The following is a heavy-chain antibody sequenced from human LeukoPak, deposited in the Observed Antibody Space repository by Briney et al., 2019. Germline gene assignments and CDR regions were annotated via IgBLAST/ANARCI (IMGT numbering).Heavy chain of an antibody. J-gene: IGHJ4*02. D-gene: IGHD2-15*01. V-gene: IGHV1-18*01. CDR1: GYIFAHNG. CDR3: ARDQGGIDY. CDR2: ISAYNGDT. Sequence: ASVKVSCKTSGYIFAHNGISWVRQAPGQGPEWMGWISAYNGDTNYAQNFQGRVTMTRDTSTSTVYMELSSLRSEDTAVYYCARDQGGIDYWGQGTLVTVSS.